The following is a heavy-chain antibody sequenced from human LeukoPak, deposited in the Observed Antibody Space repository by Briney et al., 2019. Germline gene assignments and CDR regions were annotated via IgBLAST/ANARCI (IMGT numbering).Heavy chain of an antibody. CDR3: AKDQNYDSSGYYVN. Sequence: PGGSLRLSCAASGFTFSSYGMHWVRQAPGKGLEWVAFIRYDGSNKYYADSVKGRFTISRDNSKNTLYLQMNSLRAEDTALYYCAKDQNYDSSGYYVNWGQGTLVTVSS. J-gene: IGHJ4*02. D-gene: IGHD3-22*01. CDR1: GFTFSSYG. CDR2: IRYDGSNK. V-gene: IGHV3-30*02.